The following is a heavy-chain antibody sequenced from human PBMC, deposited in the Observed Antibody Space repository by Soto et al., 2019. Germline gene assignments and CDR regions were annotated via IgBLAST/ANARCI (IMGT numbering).Heavy chain of an antibody. CDR1: GYTFTSYG. Sequence: ASVKVSCKASGYTFTSYGIHWVRQAPGQRLEWMGWINAANGDTKYSPKFQGRVTITRDTSASTAYTELSSLRSEDTAVYYCVRRHVSATGIDWFDPWGQGTLVTVSS. D-gene: IGHD6-13*01. CDR2: INAANGDT. J-gene: IGHJ5*02. CDR3: VRRHVSATGIDWFDP. V-gene: IGHV1-3*01.